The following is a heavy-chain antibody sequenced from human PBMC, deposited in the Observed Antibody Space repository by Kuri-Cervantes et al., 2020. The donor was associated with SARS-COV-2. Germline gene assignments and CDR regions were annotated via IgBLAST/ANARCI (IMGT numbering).Heavy chain of an antibody. V-gene: IGHV3-30-3*01. CDR2: ISYDGSNK. Sequence: GGSLRLSCAASGFSFSSYAMHWVRQAPGKGLEWVAVISYDGSNKYYADSVKGRFTISRDNSKNTLYLQMNSLRAEDTAVYYCVRPRYSSSWYTDYWGQGTLVTVSS. J-gene: IGHJ4*02. CDR1: GFSFSSYA. CDR3: VRPRYSSSWYTDY. D-gene: IGHD6-13*01.